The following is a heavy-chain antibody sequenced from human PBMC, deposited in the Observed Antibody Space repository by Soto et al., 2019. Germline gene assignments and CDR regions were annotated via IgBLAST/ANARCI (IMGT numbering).Heavy chain of an antibody. CDR1: GYTFITYG. D-gene: IGHD3-22*01. Sequence: QVQLVQSGAEVNKPGASVKVSCKASGYTFITYGVSWVLQAPGQGLDWLGWISTYNGNTRYAERLQGRVTMTTDTTTNTAYMELRNLRSDDTAVYYCARGPTDYYDNSANYFLDYWGQGTLVTVSS. CDR2: ISTYNGNT. J-gene: IGHJ4*02. CDR3: ARGPTDYYDNSANYFLDY. V-gene: IGHV1-18*01.